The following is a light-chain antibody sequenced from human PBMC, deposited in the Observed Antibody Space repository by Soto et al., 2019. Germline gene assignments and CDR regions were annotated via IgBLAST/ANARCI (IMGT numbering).Light chain of an antibody. V-gene: IGKV1-6*01. CDR2: AAS. J-gene: IGKJ2*02. CDR1: QGIRND. Sequence: AIQMTQSPSSLSASVGDRVTITCRASQGIRNDLGWYQQKPGKAPKLLIYAASSLQSGVPSRFSGSGSGTDVTLTISSLQPEEFAAYYCLQDYNYPWTFGQGTKLEIK. CDR3: LQDYNYPWT.